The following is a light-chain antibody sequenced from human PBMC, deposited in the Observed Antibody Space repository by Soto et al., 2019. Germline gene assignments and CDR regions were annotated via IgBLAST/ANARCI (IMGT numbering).Light chain of an antibody. Sequence: EIVMTQSPATLSVSPGETATLSCRASQSVSNNVAWYQQKPGQAPRLLVLGASTRATGIPARFSGSGSGTEFTLTISSLQSEDFAVYYCQQYNNWPRTFGQGTKVDIK. CDR2: GAS. J-gene: IGKJ1*01. V-gene: IGKV3-15*01. CDR1: QSVSNN. CDR3: QQYNNWPRT.